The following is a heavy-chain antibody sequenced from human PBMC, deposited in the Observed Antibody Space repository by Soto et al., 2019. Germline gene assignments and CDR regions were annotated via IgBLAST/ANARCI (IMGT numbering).Heavy chain of an antibody. D-gene: IGHD6-19*01. CDR2: ISGSGGST. CDR1: GFTFSSYA. J-gene: IGHJ4*02. V-gene: IGHV3-23*01. Sequence: EVQLLESGGGLVQPGGALRLSCAASGFTFSSYAMSWVRQAPGKGLEWVSAISGSGGSTYYADSVKGRFTISRDNSKNTLYLPMNSLRAEDTAVYYCAKELGGSSGWYGGADYWGQGTLVTVSS. CDR3: AKELGGSSGWYGGADY.